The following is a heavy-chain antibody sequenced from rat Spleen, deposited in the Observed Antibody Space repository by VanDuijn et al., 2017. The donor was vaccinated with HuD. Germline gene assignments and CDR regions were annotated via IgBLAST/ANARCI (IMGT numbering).Heavy chain of an antibody. CDR1: GFTFSNYG. Sequence: EVQLVESGGGLVQPGRSLKLSCAASGFTFSNYGMAWVRQAPTKGLEWVATIKYDGSSTYHRDSVKGRFTISRDNAKSTLYLQMDSLRSEETATYYCARLGTEAIGNWFSYWGQGTLVTVSS. J-gene: IGHJ3*01. CDR3: ARLGTEAIGNWFSY. V-gene: IGHV5-29*01. D-gene: IGHD1-11*01. CDR2: IKYDGSST.